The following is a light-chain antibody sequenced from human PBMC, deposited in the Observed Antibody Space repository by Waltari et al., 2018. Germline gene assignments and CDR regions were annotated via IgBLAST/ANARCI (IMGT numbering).Light chain of an antibody. Sequence: VLTQSPDTLSLSPGERATLSCRASQSLTRRYLAWYQQKPGQAPRLLIYGASNRAAGIPYRFSGSGSGTDFTLTISRLEPEDSAVYYCQQYGSSVMYTFDQGTKLEIK. V-gene: IGKV3-20*01. CDR2: GAS. J-gene: IGKJ2*01. CDR1: QSLTRRY. CDR3: QQYGSSVMYT.